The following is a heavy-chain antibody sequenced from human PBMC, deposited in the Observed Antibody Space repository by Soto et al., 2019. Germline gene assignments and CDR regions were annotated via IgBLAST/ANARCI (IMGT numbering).Heavy chain of an antibody. D-gene: IGHD6-6*01. CDR3: VRDLHPNMAAQSYMDV. Sequence: QEQLVESGGGVVQPGRSLRLSCAPSGFTFSSFGMHWVRQAPGKGLEWVAVIWYDGSNKYYADSVKGRYTISRDNSKNTLYRQMNSLRAEDTAVYYCVRDLHPNMAAQSYMDVWGKWTTVTVSS. CDR1: GFTFSSFG. CDR2: IWYDGSNK. J-gene: IGHJ6*03. V-gene: IGHV3-33*01.